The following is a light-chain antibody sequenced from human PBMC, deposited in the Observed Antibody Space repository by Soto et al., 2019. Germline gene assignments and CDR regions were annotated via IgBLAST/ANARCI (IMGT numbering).Light chain of an antibody. J-gene: IGKJ1*01. Sequence: EIVLTQPPATLSLSLGERATLSCRASQSVRSYLAWYQQKPGQAPRLLISDASNRATGIPARFSGSGSGTDFTLTISRLEPEDFAVYYCQQYGSSPKTFGQGTKVDI. V-gene: IGKV3-20*01. CDR3: QQYGSSPKT. CDR1: QSVRSY. CDR2: DAS.